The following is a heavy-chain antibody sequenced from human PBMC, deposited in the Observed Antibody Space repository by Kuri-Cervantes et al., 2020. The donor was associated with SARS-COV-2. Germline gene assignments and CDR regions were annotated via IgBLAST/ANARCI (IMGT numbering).Heavy chain of an antibody. Sequence: SVKVSCKASGGTFSSYAISWVRQAPGQGLEWMGGIIPIFGTANYAQKFQGRVAITADESTSTAYMELSSLRSEDTAVYYCARGIRAPLYSSGWYSNWGQGTLVTVSS. CDR2: IIPIFGTA. CDR3: ARGIRAPLYSSGWYSN. V-gene: IGHV1-69*13. CDR1: GGTFSSYA. D-gene: IGHD6-19*01. J-gene: IGHJ4*02.